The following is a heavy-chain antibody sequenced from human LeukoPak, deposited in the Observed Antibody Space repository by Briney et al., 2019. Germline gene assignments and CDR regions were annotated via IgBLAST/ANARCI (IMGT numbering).Heavy chain of an antibody. Sequence: PSETLSLTCTVSGGSISSYYWSWIRQPPGKGLEWIGYIYYSGSTNYNPSLKSRVTISVDTSKNQFSLKLSSVTAADTAVYYCARDLSGYDYNWFDPWGQGTLVTVSS. V-gene: IGHV4-59*01. J-gene: IGHJ5*02. D-gene: IGHD5-12*01. CDR2: IYYSGST. CDR1: GGSISSYY. CDR3: ARDLSGYDYNWFDP.